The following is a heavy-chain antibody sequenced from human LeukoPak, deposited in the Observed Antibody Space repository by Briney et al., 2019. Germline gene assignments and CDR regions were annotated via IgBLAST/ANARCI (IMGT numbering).Heavy chain of an antibody. CDR1: GFTSSSYG. Sequence: PGGSLRLSXAASGFTSSSYGMHWVRQAPGKGLEWVAFIRYDGSNKYYADSVKGRFTISRDNSKNTLYLQMNSLRAEDTALYYCAKDYDDKFDYWGQGTLVTVSS. V-gene: IGHV3-30*02. J-gene: IGHJ4*02. D-gene: IGHD3-9*01. CDR3: AKDYDDKFDY. CDR2: IRYDGSNK.